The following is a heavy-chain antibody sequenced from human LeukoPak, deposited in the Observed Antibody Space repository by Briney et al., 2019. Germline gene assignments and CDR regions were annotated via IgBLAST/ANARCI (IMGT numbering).Heavy chain of an antibody. CDR2: MYSGGNT. V-gene: IGHV3-66*02. D-gene: IGHD5-24*01. Sequence: PGGSLRLSCEASGFTVSDPYMIWVRQAPGKGLEWPSVMYSGGNTYYADSVKSRFTVSRDNFKNTLYLQMNSLRPEDTAVYYCARDSQGGRDGYNNFDSWGQGTLVTVSS. CDR1: GFTVSDPY. CDR3: ARDSQGGRDGYNNFDS. J-gene: IGHJ4*02.